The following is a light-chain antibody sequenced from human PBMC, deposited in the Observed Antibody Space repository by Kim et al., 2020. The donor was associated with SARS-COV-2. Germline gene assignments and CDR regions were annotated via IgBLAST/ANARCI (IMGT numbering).Light chain of an antibody. CDR3: QQYNSYFLT. Sequence: ASVRDRLTITCRASQSVSSWLAWYQQKPGKAPKDLIYDASTLEGGVPTRFSGSGSGTEFTHTISSLQPDDFAAYYCQQYNSYFLTFGGETKVDIK. J-gene: IGKJ4*01. CDR1: QSVSSW. V-gene: IGKV1-5*01. CDR2: DAS.